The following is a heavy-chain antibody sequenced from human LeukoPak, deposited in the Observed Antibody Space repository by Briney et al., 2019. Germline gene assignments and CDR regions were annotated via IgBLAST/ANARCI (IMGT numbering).Heavy chain of an antibody. V-gene: IGHV4-59*01. CDR2: IYYSGST. D-gene: IGHD3-22*01. CDR3: ARDRPYYYDSSGSKSHAFDI. CDR1: GGSISSYY. J-gene: IGHJ3*02. Sequence: SETLSLTCTVSGGSISSYYWSWIRQPPGKGLEWIGYIYYSGSTNYNSSLKSRVTISVDTSKNQFSLKLRSVTAADTAVYYCARDRPYYYDSSGSKSHAFDIWGQGTMVTVSS.